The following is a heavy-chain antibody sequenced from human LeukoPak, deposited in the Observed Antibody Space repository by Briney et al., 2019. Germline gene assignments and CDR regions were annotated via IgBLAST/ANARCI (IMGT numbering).Heavy chain of an antibody. D-gene: IGHD2-21*02. CDR3: AKDMSGGDCPDY. V-gene: IGHV3-21*01. CDR1: GFTFSSYS. Sequence: GGSLRLSCAASGFTFSSYSMNWVRQAPGKGLEWVSSISSSSSYIYYADSVKGRFTISRDNAKNSLYLQMNSLRAEDTAVYYCAKDMSGGDCPDYWGQGTLVTVSS. J-gene: IGHJ4*02. CDR2: ISSSSSYI.